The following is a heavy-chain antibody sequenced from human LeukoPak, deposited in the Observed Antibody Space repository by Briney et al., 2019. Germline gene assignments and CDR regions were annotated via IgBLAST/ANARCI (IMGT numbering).Heavy chain of an antibody. CDR3: AKDDGYSYGYFDY. V-gene: IGHV3-23*01. D-gene: IGHD5-18*01. J-gene: IGHJ4*02. CDR1: GFTFSSYT. Sequence: GGSLRLSCAASGFTFSSYTMNWVRQAPGKGLEWVSAISGSGGSTYYADSVEGRFTISGDNSKNTLYLQMNSLRAEDTAVYYCAKDDGYSYGYFDYWGQGTLVTVSS. CDR2: ISGSGGST.